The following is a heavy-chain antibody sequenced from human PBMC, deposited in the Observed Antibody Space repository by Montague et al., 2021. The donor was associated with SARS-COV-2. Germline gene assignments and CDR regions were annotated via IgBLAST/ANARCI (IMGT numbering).Heavy chain of an antibody. V-gene: IGHV2-70*01. CDR3: ARMTTVVTLGYYYYYGMDV. CDR2: IDWDDDK. Sequence: PALGKPTQTLTLTCTFSGFSLSTSGMCVSWIRQPPGKALEWLALIDWDDDKYYSTSLKTRLTISKDTSKNQVVLTMTNMDPMDTATYYCARMTTVVTLGYYYYYGMDVWGQGTTVTVSS. D-gene: IGHD4-23*01. J-gene: IGHJ6*02. CDR1: GFSLSTSGMC.